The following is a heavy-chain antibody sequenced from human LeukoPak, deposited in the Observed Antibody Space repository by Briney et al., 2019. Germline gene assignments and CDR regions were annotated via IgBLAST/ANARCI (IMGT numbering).Heavy chain of an antibody. CDR2: IYYSGRT. CDR3: ARPPRYSGNYYNAFDI. V-gene: IGHV4-39*01. D-gene: IGHD1-26*01. CDR1: GFSFSGNAMSYY. J-gene: IGHJ3*02. Sequence: PAETLSLTCAASGFSFSGNAMSYYWLGIRQPPGKVLELIGSIYYSGRTYYNPSLKSRVTISVDTSKNQFSLKLSSVTAADTAVYFCARPPRYSGNYYNAFDIWGQGTTVTVSS.